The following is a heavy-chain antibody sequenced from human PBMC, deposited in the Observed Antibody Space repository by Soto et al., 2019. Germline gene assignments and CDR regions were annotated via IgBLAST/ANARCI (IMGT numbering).Heavy chain of an antibody. J-gene: IGHJ4*02. V-gene: IGHV4-30-4*01. CDR2: IYYSGST. Sequence: PSETLSLTCTVSGGSISSGDYYWSWIRQPPGKGLEWIGYIYYSGSTYYNPSLKSRVTISVDTSKNQFSLKLSSVTAADTAVYYCARTTFRVVVFDYWGQGTLVT. CDR3: ARTTFRVVVFDY. D-gene: IGHD2-2*01. CDR1: GGSISSGDYY.